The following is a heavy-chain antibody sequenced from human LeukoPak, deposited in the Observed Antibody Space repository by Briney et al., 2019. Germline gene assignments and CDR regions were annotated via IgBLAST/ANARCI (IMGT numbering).Heavy chain of an antibody. CDR1: GFSFSDYY. D-gene: IGHD2-15*01. V-gene: IGHV3-30*14. CDR3: VRDKGYCPAGCCPAY. Sequence: GGSLRLSCAASGFSFSDYYMYWIRQAPGKGLEWVAVISYDGSNKYYADSMKGRFTISRDNSKNEVYLQMNSLRAEDTAVYYCVRDKGYCPAGCCPAYWGQGTLVTVSS. CDR2: ISYDGSNK. J-gene: IGHJ4*02.